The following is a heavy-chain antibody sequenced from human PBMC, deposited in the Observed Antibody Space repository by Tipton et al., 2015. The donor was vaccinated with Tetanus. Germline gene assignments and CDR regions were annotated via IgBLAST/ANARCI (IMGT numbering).Heavy chain of an antibody. D-gene: IGHD2-15*01. J-gene: IGHJ4*02. Sequence: SLRLSCAASGFTFSSYSMNWVRQAPGKGLEWVSSISSSSVNIHYADSLKGRFTISRDNAKNSLYLQMNSLRAGDTAVYYCARDRCCGYSFDYWGQGTLVTVSS. CDR3: ARDRCCGYSFDY. V-gene: IGHV3-21*01. CDR1: GFTFSSYS. CDR2: ISSSSVNI.